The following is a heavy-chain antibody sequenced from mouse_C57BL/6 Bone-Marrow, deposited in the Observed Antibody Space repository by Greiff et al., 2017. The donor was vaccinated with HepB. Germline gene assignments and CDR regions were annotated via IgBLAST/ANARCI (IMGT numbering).Heavy chain of an antibody. Sequence: DVQLQESGPGLVKPSQSLSLTCSVTGYSITSGYYWNWIRQFPGNTLEWMGYISYDGSNNYNPSLKNRISITRDTSKNQFFLKLNSVTTEDTATYYCARGYYGSRYYFDYWGQGTTLTVSS. CDR1: GYSITSGYY. V-gene: IGHV3-6*01. CDR3: ARGYYGSRYYFDY. CDR2: ISYDGSN. D-gene: IGHD1-1*01. J-gene: IGHJ2*01.